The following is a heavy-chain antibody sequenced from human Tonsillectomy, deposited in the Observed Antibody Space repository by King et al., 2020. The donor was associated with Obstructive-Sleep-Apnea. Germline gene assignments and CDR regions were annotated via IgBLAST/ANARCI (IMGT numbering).Heavy chain of an antibody. CDR3: ARGRGDTIYWYRGWFDP. Sequence: VQLVESGGGVVQPGGSLRLSCAASGFTLTTYGMHWVRQAPGKGLEWVAVISYDGSNKDYSDSVKGRFTISRDNSKNTLYLHMNSLRAEDTAVYYCARGRGDTIYWYRGWFDPWGQGTLVTVSS. J-gene: IGHJ5*02. CDR2: ISYDGSNK. CDR1: GFTLTTYG. V-gene: IGHV3-30-3*01. D-gene: IGHD2-8*02.